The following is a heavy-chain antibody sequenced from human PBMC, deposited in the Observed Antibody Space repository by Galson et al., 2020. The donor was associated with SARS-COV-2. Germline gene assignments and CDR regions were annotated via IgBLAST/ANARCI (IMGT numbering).Heavy chain of an antibody. CDR3: ATTPTALLKYYSYYMDV. Sequence: GGSLRLSCAASGFTFSSCALTWVRQAPGKGLEWVSAISGSGGTTYYADSVKGRFTISRDNSKKTLYLQMNSLRAEDTAVYYCATTPTALLKYYSYYMDVWGKGTTVTISS. CDR2: ISGSGGTT. D-gene: IGHD2-21*02. J-gene: IGHJ6*03. CDR1: GFTFSSCA. V-gene: IGHV3-23*01.